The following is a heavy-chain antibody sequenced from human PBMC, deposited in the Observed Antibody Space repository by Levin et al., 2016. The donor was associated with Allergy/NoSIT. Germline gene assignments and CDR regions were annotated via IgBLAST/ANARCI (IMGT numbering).Heavy chain of an antibody. CDR2: INPNSGGT. J-gene: IGHJ6*02. Sequence: WVRQAPGQGLEWMGWINPNSGGTNYAQKLQGRVTMTTDTSTSTAYMELRSLRSDDTAVYYCARDVKQQLVLVVMYYYYGMDVWGQGTTVTVSS. CDR3: ARDVKQQLVLVVMYYYYGMDV. D-gene: IGHD6-13*01. V-gene: IGHV1-18*01.